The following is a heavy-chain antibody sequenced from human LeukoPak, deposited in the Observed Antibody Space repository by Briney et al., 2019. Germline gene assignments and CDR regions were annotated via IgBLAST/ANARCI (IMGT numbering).Heavy chain of an antibody. V-gene: IGHV3-11*05. J-gene: IGHJ4*02. CDR3: ARGHISAAGNFDY. D-gene: IGHD6-13*01. CDR1: GFTFSDHY. Sequence: GGSLRLSCATSGFTFSDHYMSWIRQAPGKGLELVSYVSTFSRYTNYADSVKGRFTISRDNAKNSLYLQMNSLRAEDTAVYYCARGHISAAGNFDYWGQGTLVTVSS. CDR2: VSTFSRYT.